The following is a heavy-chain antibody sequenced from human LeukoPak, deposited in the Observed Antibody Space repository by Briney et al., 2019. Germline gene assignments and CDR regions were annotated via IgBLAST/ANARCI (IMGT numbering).Heavy chain of an antibody. J-gene: IGHJ5*02. Sequence: GGSLGLSCAASGFTFGDHIMNWVRQLPGKRLEWVAYVSGSGSTVYYADSVKGRFTVSRDNAKKSLSLQMNSLRVEDTAIYYCARETYNDFWSGLNWFDPWGQGTLVTVSS. CDR3: ARETYNDFWSGLNWFDP. D-gene: IGHD3-3*01. V-gene: IGHV3-48*04. CDR1: GFTFGDHI. CDR2: VSGSGSTV.